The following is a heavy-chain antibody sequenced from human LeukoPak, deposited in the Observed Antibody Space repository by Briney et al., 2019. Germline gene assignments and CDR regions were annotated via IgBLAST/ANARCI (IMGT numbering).Heavy chain of an antibody. V-gene: IGHV3-30*02. CDR3: AKDPNRYDSSIYYCAY. J-gene: IGHJ4*02. Sequence: PGGSLRLSCAASGFTFNNYGMHWARQAPGKGLEWVAFIRYDGSNTYYADSVKGRFTISRDNSKNTLYLHMNRLRAEDTAVYYCAKDPNRYDSSIYYCAYWGQGTLVTVSS. CDR2: IRYDGSNT. CDR1: GFTFNNYG. D-gene: IGHD3-22*01.